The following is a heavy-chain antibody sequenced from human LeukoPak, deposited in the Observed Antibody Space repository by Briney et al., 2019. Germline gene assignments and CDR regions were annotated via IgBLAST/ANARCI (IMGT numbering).Heavy chain of an antibody. CDR3: ARDDSGSSVAFDI. Sequence: GGSLRLSCAASGFTFSSYSMNWVRHAPGKGMQWVSYISFSSSTIYYADSVKGRFTISRDNAKNSLYLQMNSLRAEDTAVYYCARDDSGSSVAFDIWGQGTLVTVSS. V-gene: IGHV3-48*01. CDR2: ISFSSSTI. CDR1: GFTFSSYS. J-gene: IGHJ3*02. D-gene: IGHD1-26*01.